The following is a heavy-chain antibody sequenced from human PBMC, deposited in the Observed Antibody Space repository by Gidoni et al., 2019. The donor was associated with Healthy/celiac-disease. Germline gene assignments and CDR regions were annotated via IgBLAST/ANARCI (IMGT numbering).Heavy chain of an antibody. Sequence: QLPLEQSGAEVKKPVASVRVSCKASGYTFTSYYVHWVRQAPGQGLEWMGMINPSGGNTAYAQKFQGRVRVSMTRVTSTSTVYMELSSLRSEDTAVYYCARGISDYYGMDVWGQGTTVTVSS. CDR2: INPSGGNT. CDR1: GYTFTSYY. J-gene: IGHJ6*02. CDR3: ARGISDYYGMDV. V-gene: IGHV1-46*01.